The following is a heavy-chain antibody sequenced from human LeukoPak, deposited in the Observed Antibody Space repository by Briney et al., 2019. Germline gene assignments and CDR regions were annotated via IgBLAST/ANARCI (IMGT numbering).Heavy chain of an antibody. D-gene: IGHD5-18*01. Sequence: ASVKVSCKASGYTFTSYYMHWVRQAPGQGLEWMGIINPSGGSTSYAQKFQGRVTMTRDMSTSTVYMELSSLRSEDTAVHYCATNTAMVSLGYWGQGTLVTVSS. CDR1: GYTFTSYY. CDR2: INPSGGST. V-gene: IGHV1-46*01. J-gene: IGHJ4*02. CDR3: ATNTAMVSLGY.